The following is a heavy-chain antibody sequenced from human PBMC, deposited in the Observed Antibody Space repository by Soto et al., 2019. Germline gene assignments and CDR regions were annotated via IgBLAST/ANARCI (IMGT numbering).Heavy chain of an antibody. V-gene: IGHV3-74*01. Sequence: PGGSLRLSCAASVFTFSCYSMHWVRQAPGKGLVWVSRIKTDGSSTYYADSVKGRFTISRDNAKNTLFLQMNSLRAEDTAVYFCVRARSYNYGYWDYWAQGTLVTVSS. CDR3: VRARSYNYGYWDY. CDR1: VFTFSCYS. J-gene: IGHJ4*02. D-gene: IGHD3-22*01. CDR2: IKTDGSST.